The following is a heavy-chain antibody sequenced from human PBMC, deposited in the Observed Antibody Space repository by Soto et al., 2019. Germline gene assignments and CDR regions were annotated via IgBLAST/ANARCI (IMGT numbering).Heavy chain of an antibody. Sequence: GGSLRLSCSASGFTFSTYDVHWVRQAPAKGLEFVAGISPNGAATYYADSVKGRSTISRDNSKNMLYLHMSSLTPDDTAIYYCVKSTDDWGLGTLVTVSS. CDR3: VKSTDD. J-gene: IGHJ4*02. CDR1: GFTFSTYD. V-gene: IGHV3-64D*06. CDR2: ISPNGAAT.